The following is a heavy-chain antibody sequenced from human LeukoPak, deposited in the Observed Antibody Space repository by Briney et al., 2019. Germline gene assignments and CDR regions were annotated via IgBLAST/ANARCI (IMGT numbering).Heavy chain of an antibody. D-gene: IGHD3-22*01. V-gene: IGHV3-49*04. J-gene: IGHJ4*02. CDR2: IRSKAYGGTT. CDR1: GFTFGDYA. CDR3: TRDLVIARDY. Sequence: GGSLRLSCTASGFTFGDYAMSWVRQAPGKGLEWVGFIRSKAYGGTTEYAASVKGRFTISRDDSKSIAYLQMNSLKTEETAVYYCTRDLVIARDYWGQGTLVTVSS.